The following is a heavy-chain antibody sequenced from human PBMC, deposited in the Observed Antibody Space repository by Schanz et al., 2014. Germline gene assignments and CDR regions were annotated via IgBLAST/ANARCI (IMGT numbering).Heavy chain of an antibody. CDR2: IYSGGST. CDR3: AKCIGWYGRFAFDI. V-gene: IGHV3-53*01. CDR1: GFTVSSNY. J-gene: IGHJ3*02. Sequence: EVQLVESGGGLIQPGGSLRLSCAASGFTVSSNYMSWVRQAPGKGLEWVAVIYSGGSTFYTDSVKGRFTISRDNSKNTLYLQMNSLIAEDTAVYYCAKCIGWYGRFAFDIWGQGTMVTVSS. D-gene: IGHD6-19*01.